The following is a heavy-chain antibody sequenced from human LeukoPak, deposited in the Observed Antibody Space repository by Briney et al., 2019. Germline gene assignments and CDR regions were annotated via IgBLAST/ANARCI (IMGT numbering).Heavy chain of an antibody. V-gene: IGHV4-38-2*01. CDR3: ARASGLGGSSSGAWGAIFHY. Sequence: PSETLSLTCAVSGYSISSGYYWGWIRQPAGKGLEWIGSIYHSGSTYYNPSLKSRVTISVDTSNNQFSLKLSSVTAADTAVYYCARASGLGGSSSGAWGAIFHYWGQGTLVTVSS. D-gene: IGHD1-26*01. CDR1: GYSISSGYY. CDR2: IYHSGST. J-gene: IGHJ4*02.